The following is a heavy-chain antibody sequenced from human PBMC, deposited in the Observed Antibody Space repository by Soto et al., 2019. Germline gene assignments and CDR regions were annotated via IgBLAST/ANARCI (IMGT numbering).Heavy chain of an antibody. CDR3: ATDRNGQLVRVFDY. CDR2: FDPEDGET. J-gene: IGHJ4*02. D-gene: IGHD6-6*01. V-gene: IGHV1-24*01. Sequence: ASVKVSCKFSGYTLTELSMHWVRQAPGKGLEWMGGFDPEDGETIYAQKFQGRVTMTEDTSTDTAYMELSCLRSEYTAVYYCATDRNGQLVRVFDYWGQGTLVTVSS. CDR1: GYTLTELS.